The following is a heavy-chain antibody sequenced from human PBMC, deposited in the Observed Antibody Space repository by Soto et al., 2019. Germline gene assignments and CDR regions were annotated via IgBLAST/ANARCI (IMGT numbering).Heavy chain of an antibody. D-gene: IGHD2-15*01. V-gene: IGHV1-3*01. CDR3: ARGVAPYYFDY. Sequence: AASVKVSCKASGYTFTSYAMHWVRQAPGQRLEWMGWINAGNGNTKYSQKFQGRVTITRDTSASTAYMELSSLRSEDTAVYYCARGVAPYYFDYWGQGTLVIVSS. CDR1: GYTFTSYA. J-gene: IGHJ4*02. CDR2: INAGNGNT.